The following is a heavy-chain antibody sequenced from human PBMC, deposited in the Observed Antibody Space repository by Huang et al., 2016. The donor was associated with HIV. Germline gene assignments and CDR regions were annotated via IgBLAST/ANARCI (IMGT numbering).Heavy chain of an antibody. J-gene: IGHJ4*02. D-gene: IGHD1-1*01. V-gene: IGHV3-23*01. CDR1: GFTFNSYA. CDR3: AKESDYNWHHCDY. CDR2: IRGSGLTT. Sequence: EVQLLESGGGLVQPGGSLRLSCSASGFTFNSYAMSWGRQAPGKGLEWVSTIRGSGLTTNYADSGKGRFTISRDNSKNTLYLQINSLRAEDTAVYYCAKESDYNWHHCDYWGQGNLVSVSS.